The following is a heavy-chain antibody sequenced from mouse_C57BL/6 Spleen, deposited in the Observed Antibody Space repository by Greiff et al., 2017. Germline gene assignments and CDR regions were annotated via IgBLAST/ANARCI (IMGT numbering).Heavy chain of an antibody. Sequence: LVEPGASVKMSCKASGYTFTDYNMHWVKQSHGKSLEWIGYINPNNGGTSYNQKFKGKATLTVNKSSSTAYMELRSLTSEDSAVYYCARSLYYSTPMDYWGQGTSVTVSS. D-gene: IGHD2-5*01. CDR3: ARSLYYSTPMDY. J-gene: IGHJ4*01. V-gene: IGHV1-22*01. CDR2: INPNNGGT. CDR1: GYTFTDYN.